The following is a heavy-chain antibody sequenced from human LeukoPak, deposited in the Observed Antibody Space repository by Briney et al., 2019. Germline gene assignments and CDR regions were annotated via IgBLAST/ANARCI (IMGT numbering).Heavy chain of an antibody. CDR2: ISSGSTYI. CDR1: GFTFSSYS. Sequence: GGSLRLSCAASGFTFSSYSMNWVRQAPGKGLEWVSSISSGSTYIYYADSVKGRFTISRDNAKNSLYLQMDSLRAEHTAVYYCARERNYYYDMDVWGQGTTVTVSS. CDR3: ARERNYYYDMDV. J-gene: IGHJ6*02. V-gene: IGHV3-21*01.